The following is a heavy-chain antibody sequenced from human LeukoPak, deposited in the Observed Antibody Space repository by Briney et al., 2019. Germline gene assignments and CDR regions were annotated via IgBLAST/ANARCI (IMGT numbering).Heavy chain of an antibody. D-gene: IGHD3-3*01. Sequence: PGGSLRLSCAASGFSSSDSYMTWVRQAPGKGLEWVSSISSSASYIYYSDSVKGRFTVSRDNAKNSLYLQMDSVRAEDTAVYYCTGGLTAFWSGYYFDYWGQGTLVTVSS. J-gene: IGHJ4*02. CDR3: TGGLTAFWSGYYFDY. CDR2: ISSSASYI. V-gene: IGHV3-21*01. CDR1: GFSSSDSY.